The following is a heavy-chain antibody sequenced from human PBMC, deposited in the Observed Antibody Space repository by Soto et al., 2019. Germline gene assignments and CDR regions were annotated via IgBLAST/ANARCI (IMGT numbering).Heavy chain of an antibody. V-gene: IGHV3-30*18. CDR3: SKDYGAGTYLLDS. Sequence: QVHMVESGGGVVPPWRSLRLSCAAYGFPFRSFGMHWFRQAPGKGLEWAAMMSSDGSPTYYVDSVKGRFTISRDNSRKTLFLEMNSLRADDTAVYYFSKDYGAGTYLLDSCGQGTQVSVSS. D-gene: IGHD3-10*01. J-gene: IGHJ4*02. CDR2: MSSDGSPT. CDR1: GFPFRSFG.